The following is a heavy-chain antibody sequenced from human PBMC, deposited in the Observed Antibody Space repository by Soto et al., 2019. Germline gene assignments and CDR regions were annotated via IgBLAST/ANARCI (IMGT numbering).Heavy chain of an antibody. V-gene: IGHV4-59*01. CDR1: GGSISSYY. CDR2: IYYSGST. Sequence: SETLSLTCTVSGGSISSYYWSWIRQPPGKGLEWIGYIYYSGSTNYNPSLKSRVTISVDTSKNQFSLKLSSVTAADTAVYYCARRRDTAMVQDAFDIWGQGTMVTVSS. D-gene: IGHD5-18*01. J-gene: IGHJ3*02. CDR3: ARRRDTAMVQDAFDI.